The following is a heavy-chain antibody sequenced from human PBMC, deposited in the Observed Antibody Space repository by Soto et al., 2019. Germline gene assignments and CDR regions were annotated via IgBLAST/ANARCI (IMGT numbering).Heavy chain of an antibody. CDR1: GFTFSSYG. D-gene: IGHD6-19*01. V-gene: IGHV3-30*18. J-gene: IGHJ4*02. Sequence: QVQRVESGGGVVQPGRSLRLSCAASGFTFSSYGMHWVRQAPGKGLEWVALISYDGSNKYYADSVKGRFTSSRDNSKNTLYLQMNSLRAEDTAVYYCAKKVGAVAGSNFDYWVQGTLVTVSS. CDR3: AKKVGAVAGSNFDY. CDR2: ISYDGSNK.